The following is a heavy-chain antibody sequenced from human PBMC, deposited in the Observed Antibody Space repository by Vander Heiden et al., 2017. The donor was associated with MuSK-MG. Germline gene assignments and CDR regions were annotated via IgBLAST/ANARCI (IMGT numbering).Heavy chain of an antibody. CDR2: IDRNSRYI. CDR1: GLNFNIYN. D-gene: IGHD5-12*01. Sequence: EVQLVESGGGLVKPGGSLRLPCAASGLNFNIYNLNWVRQAPGKGLEWVSSIDRNSRYIYYADSVKGRFTVSRDNAMNLLYLQMNSLRVEDTAVYYCAGDLGGYSGYREYWGQGTLGTVSS. CDR3: AGDLGGYSGYREY. V-gene: IGHV3-21*06. J-gene: IGHJ4*02.